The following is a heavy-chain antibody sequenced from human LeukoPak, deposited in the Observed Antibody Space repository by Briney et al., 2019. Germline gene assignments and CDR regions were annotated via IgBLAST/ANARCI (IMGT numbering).Heavy chain of an antibody. CDR2: LRFDESRK. V-gene: IGHV3-30*02. Sequence: AGGSLRLSCAASGFTFSSNGMHWVRQAPGKGLEWVAFLRFDESRKYYADSVKGRFTVSRDTSMNSLYLQMNSPRPEDTAVYYCAKGGSDGYNSEYYMDVWGTGTTVTVSS. J-gene: IGHJ6*03. D-gene: IGHD5-24*01. CDR1: GFTFSSNG. CDR3: AKGGSDGYNSEYYMDV.